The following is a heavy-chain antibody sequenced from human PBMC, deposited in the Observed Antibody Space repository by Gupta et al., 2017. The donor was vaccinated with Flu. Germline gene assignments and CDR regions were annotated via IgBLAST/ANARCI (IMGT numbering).Heavy chain of an antibody. CDR1: GYIFTSQY. V-gene: IGHV1-46*01. J-gene: IGHJ4*02. D-gene: IGHD3-10*01. CDR2: INPSGGSA. Sequence: QVQLVQSGAEVKKPGASVKVSCKASGYIFTSQYMHWVRQAPGQGLEWMGIINPSGGSASYAQRFQDRVTMTRDTSTSTVYMELSSLRSEDTAVYYCARAHYGSGSYDYWAQGTLVTVSS. CDR3: ARAHYGSGSYDY.